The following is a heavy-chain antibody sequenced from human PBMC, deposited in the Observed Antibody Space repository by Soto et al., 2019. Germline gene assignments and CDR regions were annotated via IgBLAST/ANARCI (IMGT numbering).Heavy chain of an antibody. V-gene: IGHV1-24*01. Sequence: ASVKVSCKVSGYTLTEXSMHWVRQAPGKGLEWMGGFDPEDGETIYAQKFQGRVTMTEDTSTDTAYMELSSLRSEDTAVYYCATGLYDFWSGPDYYYYMDVWGKGTTVTVSS. CDR1: GYTLTEXS. D-gene: IGHD3-3*01. CDR2: FDPEDGET. J-gene: IGHJ6*03. CDR3: ATGLYDFWSGPDYYYYMDV.